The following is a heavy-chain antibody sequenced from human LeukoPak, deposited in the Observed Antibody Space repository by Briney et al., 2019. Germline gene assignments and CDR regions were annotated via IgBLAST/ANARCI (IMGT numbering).Heavy chain of an antibody. V-gene: IGHV4-39*07. J-gene: IGHJ3*02. CDR1: GGSISSSTYY. CDR2: IYYSGST. D-gene: IGHD6-13*01. CDR3: ARVLAAAGTGAFDI. Sequence: SETLSLTCTVSGGSISSSTYYWGWIRQPPGKGLEWFGSIYYSGSTYYNPSLKSRVTISVDTSKNQFSLKLSSVTAADTAVYYCARVLAAAGTGAFDIWGQGTMVTVSS.